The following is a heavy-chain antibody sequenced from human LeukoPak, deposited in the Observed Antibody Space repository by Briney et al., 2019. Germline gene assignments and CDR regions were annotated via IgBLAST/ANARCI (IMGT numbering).Heavy chain of an antibody. Sequence: GGSLRLSCAASGFTFSSYWMSWVRQAPGKGPEWVANIKQDGSEKYYVDSVKGRFTISRDNAKNSLYLQMNSLRAEDTAVYYCARAHPSYDFWSGYYPMVYWGQGTLVTVSS. V-gene: IGHV3-7*03. CDR2: IKQDGSEK. D-gene: IGHD3-3*01. J-gene: IGHJ4*02. CDR3: ARAHPSYDFWSGYYPMVY. CDR1: GFTFSSYW.